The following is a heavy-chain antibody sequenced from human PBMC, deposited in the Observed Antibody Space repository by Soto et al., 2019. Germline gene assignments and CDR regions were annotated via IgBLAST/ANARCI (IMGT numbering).Heavy chain of an antibody. Sequence: PSETLSLTCTVSGGSISSYYWSWIRQPPGKGLEWIGYIYYSGSTNYNPSPKSRVTISVDTSKNQFSLKLSSVTAADTAGYYCARALDGSFDYWGQGTLVTVSS. D-gene: IGHD3-10*01. V-gene: IGHV4-59*01. J-gene: IGHJ4*02. CDR2: IYYSGST. CDR3: ARALDGSFDY. CDR1: GGSISSYY.